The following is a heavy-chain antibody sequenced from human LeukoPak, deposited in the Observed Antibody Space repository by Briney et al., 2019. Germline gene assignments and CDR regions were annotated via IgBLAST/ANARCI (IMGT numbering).Heavy chain of an antibody. CDR1: GFTFSSYA. Sequence: PGGSLRLSCAASGFTFSSYAMHWVRQAPGKGLEWVAVISYDGSNKYYADSVKGRFTISRDNSKNTLYLQMNSLRAEDTAVYYCAREGYGDYFDYWGQGTLVTVSS. V-gene: IGHV3-30*04. CDR2: ISYDGSNK. J-gene: IGHJ4*02. CDR3: AREGYGDYFDY. D-gene: IGHD4-17*01.